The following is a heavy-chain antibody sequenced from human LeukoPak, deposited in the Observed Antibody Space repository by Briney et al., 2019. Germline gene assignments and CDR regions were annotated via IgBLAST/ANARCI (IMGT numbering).Heavy chain of an antibody. V-gene: IGHV3-30*18. CDR2: VSYDGGDK. D-gene: IGHD2-2*01. CDR1: GFTFSNYG. Sequence: GGSLRLSCAASGFTFSNYGMHWVRQAPGKGLEWVAGVSYDGGDKFYVGSVKGRFTISRDNSKNTLYLQMNSLRAEDTAVFFCAKDDEVPAGYWGQGALVTVSS. CDR3: AKDDEVPAGY. J-gene: IGHJ4*02.